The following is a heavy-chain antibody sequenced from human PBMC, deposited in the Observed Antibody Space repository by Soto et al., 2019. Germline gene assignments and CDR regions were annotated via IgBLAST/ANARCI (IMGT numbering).Heavy chain of an antibody. D-gene: IGHD6-6*01. CDR2: IWYDGSNK. CDR1: GFTFSSYS. J-gene: IGHJ5*02. V-gene: IGHV3-33*01. Sequence: QVQLVESGGGVVQPGRSLRLSCAASGFTFSSYSMHWVRQAPGKGLEWVAVIWYDGSNKYYADSVKGRFTISRDNSKNTLYLQMNSLRAEDTAVYYCARDRFPYSSSSVGWFDPWGQGTQVTVSS. CDR3: ARDRFPYSSSSVGWFDP.